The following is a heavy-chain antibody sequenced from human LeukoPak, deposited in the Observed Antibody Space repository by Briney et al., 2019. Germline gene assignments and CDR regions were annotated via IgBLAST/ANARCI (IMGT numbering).Heavy chain of an antibody. CDR2: IYYSGST. V-gene: IGHV4-39*07. CDR3: ARADPRFANIRFDY. J-gene: IGHJ4*02. D-gene: IGHD2/OR15-2a*01. Sequence: SETLSLTCTVSGGSISSSSYYWGWIRQPPGKGLEWIGSIYYSGSTYYNPSLKSRLTISVETSKNQFSLRLSSVTAADTAVYYCARADPRFANIRFDYWGQGTLVTVSS. CDR1: GGSISSSSYY.